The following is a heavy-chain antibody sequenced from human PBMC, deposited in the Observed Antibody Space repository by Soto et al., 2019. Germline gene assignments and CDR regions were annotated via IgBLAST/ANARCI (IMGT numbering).Heavy chain of an antibody. D-gene: IGHD4-17*01. Sequence: QVQLVESGGGVVQPGRSLRLSCAASGFTFSSYAMHWVRQAPGKGLEGVAVISYDGSNKYYADSVKGRFTISRDNSKNTLYLQMNSLRAEDTAVYYCARGDDYGDRKADWVHGTLVTVSS. CDR2: ISYDGSNK. V-gene: IGHV3-30-3*01. CDR3: ARGDDYGDRKAD. J-gene: IGHJ4*01. CDR1: GFTFSSYA.